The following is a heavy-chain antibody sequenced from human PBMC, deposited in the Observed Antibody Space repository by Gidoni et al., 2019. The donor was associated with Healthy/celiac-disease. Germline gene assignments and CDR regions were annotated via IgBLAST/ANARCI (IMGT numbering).Heavy chain of an antibody. Sequence: QVQLVQSGAEVKKPGSSVKVSCKASGGPFSSYAISWVRQAPGQGLEWMGRIIPILGIANYAQKFQGRVTITADKSTSTAYMELSSLRSEDTAVYYCARGDDYYDSSGYSNWFDPWGQGTLVTVSS. CDR2: IIPILGIA. CDR3: ARGDDYYDSSGYSNWFDP. CDR1: GGPFSSYA. V-gene: IGHV1-69*04. D-gene: IGHD3-22*01. J-gene: IGHJ5*02.